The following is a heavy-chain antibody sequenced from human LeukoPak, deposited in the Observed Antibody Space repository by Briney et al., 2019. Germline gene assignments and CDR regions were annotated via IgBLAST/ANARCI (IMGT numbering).Heavy chain of an antibody. V-gene: IGHV1-69*05. CDR2: IIPIFGTV. CDR1: GGTFATYA. J-gene: IGHJ6*03. Sequence: GASVKVSCKASGGTFATYAISWVRQAPGEGLEWMGGIIPIFGTVNYAQKFQGRVTISTDGSTNTVHMELSNLRSEDTAIYYCASGMRLRAGGGLKDYYMDVWGKGTTLTVSS. CDR3: ASGMRLRAGGGLKDYYMDV. D-gene: IGHD2-8*02.